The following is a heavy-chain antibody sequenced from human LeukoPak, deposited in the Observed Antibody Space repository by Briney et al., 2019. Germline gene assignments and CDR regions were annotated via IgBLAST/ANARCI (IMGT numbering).Heavy chain of an antibody. CDR1: GFTFSSYS. CDR2: IKSKTDGGTT. V-gene: IGHV3-15*01. D-gene: IGHD2-15*01. CDR3: TTSVVAFDY. Sequence: GGSLRLSCAASGFTFSSYSMNWVRQAPGKGLEWVGHIKSKTDGGTTDYAAPVKGRFTISRDDSKNTLYLQMNSLKTEDTAVYYCTTSVVAFDYWGQGTLVTVSS. J-gene: IGHJ4*02.